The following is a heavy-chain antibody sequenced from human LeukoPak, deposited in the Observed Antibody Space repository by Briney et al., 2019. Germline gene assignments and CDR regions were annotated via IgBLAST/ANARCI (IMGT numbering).Heavy chain of an antibody. CDR2: ISGSGTST. J-gene: IGHJ3*02. V-gene: IGHV3-23*01. D-gene: IGHD4-23*01. CDR1: GFTFSSYA. CDR3: AKDYGGSSDAFDI. Sequence: PGGSLRLSCAASGFTFSSYAMSWVRQAPGKGLELISSISGSGTSTYYADSVKGRFTISRDKPKKTLYLQMNSLRAEDTALYSCAKDYGGSSDAFDIWGQGTMVTVSS.